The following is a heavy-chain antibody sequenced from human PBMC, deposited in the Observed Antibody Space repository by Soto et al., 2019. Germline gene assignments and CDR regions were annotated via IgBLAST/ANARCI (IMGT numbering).Heavy chain of an antibody. V-gene: IGHV5-51*01. CDR3: ARLVGYSSSSGFYYGMDV. CDR1: GYSFTSYW. J-gene: IGHJ6*02. CDR2: IYPGDSDA. D-gene: IGHD6-6*01. Sequence: ESLKISCKGSGYSFTSYWIGWVRQIPCKGLEWMGIIYPGDSDARYSPSFQGQVTISADKSISTAYLQWSSLKASDTAMYYCARLVGYSSSSGFYYGMDVWGQGTTVTVSS.